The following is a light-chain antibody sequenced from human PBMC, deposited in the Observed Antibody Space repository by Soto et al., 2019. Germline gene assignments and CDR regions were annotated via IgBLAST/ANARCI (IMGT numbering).Light chain of an antibody. V-gene: IGLV1-51*01. CDR2: DNN. Sequence: QSVLTQPPSVSAAPGHNGTISCSGSSSNIGNNYVSCYQQLPGTAPKLLIYDNNKRPSGIPDRFSGSKSGTSATLGITGLQTGDEADYYCGTWDSSLSAYVFGTGTKLTVL. CDR3: GTWDSSLSAYV. CDR1: SSNIGNNY. J-gene: IGLJ1*01.